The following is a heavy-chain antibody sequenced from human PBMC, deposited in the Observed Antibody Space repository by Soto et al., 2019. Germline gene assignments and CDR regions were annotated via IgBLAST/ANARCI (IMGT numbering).Heavy chain of an antibody. J-gene: IGHJ4*02. D-gene: IGHD3-16*01. CDR3: TRGDTSTWGDH. CDR1: GFAFSTYS. V-gene: IGHV3-30-3*01. CDR2: ISYDGTKT. Sequence: QVQLVESGGGVVQPGTSLRLSCVASGFAFSTYSMHWVRQASDKGLEWVAVISYDGTKTYYADSVRGRFSISRDNSKNTLFLQMSGLRNEDTAIYYCTRGDTSTWGDHWGQGTLLSVSS.